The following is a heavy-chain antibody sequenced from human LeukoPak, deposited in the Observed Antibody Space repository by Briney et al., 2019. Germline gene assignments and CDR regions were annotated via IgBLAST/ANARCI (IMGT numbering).Heavy chain of an antibody. J-gene: IGHJ4*02. CDR1: GFTFSSYS. Sequence: GGSLRLSCAASGFTFSSYSMNWVRQAPGKGLEWVSSISSSSSYIYYADSVKGRFTISRDNAKNSLYLQMNSLRAEDTAVYYCARDLSGSYSYFDYCGQGTLVTVSS. D-gene: IGHD1-26*01. CDR3: ARDLSGSYSYFDY. V-gene: IGHV3-21*01. CDR2: ISSSSSYI.